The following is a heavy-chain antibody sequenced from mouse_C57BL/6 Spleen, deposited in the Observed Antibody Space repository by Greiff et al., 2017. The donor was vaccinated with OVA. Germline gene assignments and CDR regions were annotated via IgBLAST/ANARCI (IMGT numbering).Heavy chain of an antibody. CDR3: ARRAAQVAYYFDY. CDR1: GFTFSDYG. D-gene: IGHD3-2*02. CDR2: ISSGSSTI. V-gene: IGHV5-17*01. Sequence: DVKLVESGGGLVKPGGSLKLSCAASGFTFSDYGMHWVRQAPEKGLEWVAYISSGSSTIYYADTVKGRFTISRDNAKNTLFLQRTSVRYEDTALYYWARRAAQVAYYFDYWGKGTTLTVSS. J-gene: IGHJ2*01.